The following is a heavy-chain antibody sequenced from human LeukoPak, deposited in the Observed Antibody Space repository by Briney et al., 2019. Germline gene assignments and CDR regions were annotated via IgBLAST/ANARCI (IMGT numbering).Heavy chain of an antibody. CDR3: AKDYYDSSGYMVHFDY. J-gene: IGHJ4*02. Sequence: PGGSLRLSCAASGFTFDDYAMHWVRQAPGKGLELVSLISGDGGSTYYADSVKGRFTISRDNSKNSLYLQMNSLRTEDTALYYCAKDYYDSSGYMVHFDYWGQGTLVTVSS. V-gene: IGHV3-43*02. CDR2: ISGDGGST. D-gene: IGHD3-22*01. CDR1: GFTFDDYA.